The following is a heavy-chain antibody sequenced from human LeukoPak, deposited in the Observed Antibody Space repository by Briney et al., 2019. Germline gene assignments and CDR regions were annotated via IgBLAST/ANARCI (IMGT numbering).Heavy chain of an antibody. CDR3: ARSSWRREYYYYMDV. J-gene: IGHJ6*03. CDR1: GGSISSYY. D-gene: IGHD3-10*01. V-gene: IGHV4-59*01. Sequence: SETLSPTCTVSGGSISSYYWSWIRQPPGKGLEWIGYIYYSGSTNYNPSLKSRVTISVDTSKNQFSLKLSSVTAADTAVYYCARSSWRREYYYYMDVWGKGTTVTVSS. CDR2: IYYSGST.